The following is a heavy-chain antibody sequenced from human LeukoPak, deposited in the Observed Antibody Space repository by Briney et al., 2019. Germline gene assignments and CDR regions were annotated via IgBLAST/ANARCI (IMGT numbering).Heavy chain of an antibody. D-gene: IGHD2-2*01. V-gene: IGHV3-23*01. CDR2: ISGSGGST. CDR3: AKASSIVIVVGLGFNY. J-gene: IGHJ4*02. CDR1: GFTFSSYA. Sequence: GGSLRLSCAASGFTFSSYAMSWVRQAPGKGLEWVSAISGSGGSTYYADSVKGRFTISRDNSKNTLYLQTNSLRAEDTAVYYCAKASSIVIVVGLGFNYWGQGTLVTVSS.